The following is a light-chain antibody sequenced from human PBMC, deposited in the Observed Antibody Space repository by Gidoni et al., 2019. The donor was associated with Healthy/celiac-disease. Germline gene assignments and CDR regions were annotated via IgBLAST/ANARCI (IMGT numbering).Light chain of an antibody. J-gene: IGKJ4*01. CDR1: QGISSY. CDR3: QQLNSYPL. V-gene: IGKV1-9*01. Sequence: DIQLTQSPSFLSASVGDRVTITCRASQGISSYLDWYQQKPGKAPKLLIYAASTLQSGVPSRFSGSGSGTEFTLTISSLQPEDFATYYCQQLNSYPLFXGXTKVEIK. CDR2: AAS.